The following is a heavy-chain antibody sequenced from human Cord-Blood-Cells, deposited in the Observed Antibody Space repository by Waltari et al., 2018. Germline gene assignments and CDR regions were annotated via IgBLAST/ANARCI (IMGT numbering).Heavy chain of an antibody. V-gene: IGHV3-23*01. CDR1: GFTFTSYA. CDR3: AKGPGVLAFDI. Sequence: VQLLESGGGLVQPGGSLRLYCAASGFTFTSYAMILVRQAPGKGLEWVSAISGSGGSTYYAESVKGRFTISRDNSKNTLYLQMNSLRAEDTAVYYCAKGPGVLAFDIWGQGTMVTVSS. J-gene: IGHJ3*02. D-gene: IGHD6-13*01. CDR2: ISGSGGST.